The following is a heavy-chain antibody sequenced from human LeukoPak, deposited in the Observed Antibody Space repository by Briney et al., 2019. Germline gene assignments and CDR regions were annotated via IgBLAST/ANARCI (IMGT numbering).Heavy chain of an antibody. CDR2: FISRGSTI. V-gene: IGHV3-48*03. J-gene: IGHJ6*03. D-gene: IGHD1-26*01. Sequence: GGSLRLSXAASGFTFSSYEMNWVRRVPGRGRGGVYKFISRGSTIYYADSVKGRFTISRDNAKNSLYLQMNSLRAEDTAVYYCARVGGSYDRGYYYYYMDVWGKGTTVTVSS. CDR3: ARVGGSYDRGYYYYYMDV. CDR1: GFTFSSYE.